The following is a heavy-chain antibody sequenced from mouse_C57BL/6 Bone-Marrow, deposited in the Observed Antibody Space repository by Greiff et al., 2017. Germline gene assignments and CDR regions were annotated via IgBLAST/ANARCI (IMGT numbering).Heavy chain of an antibody. J-gene: IGHJ3*01. D-gene: IGHD1-1*01. V-gene: IGHV5-6*01. CDR1: GFTFSSYG. CDR3: ARSYYYGSSYDWFAY. CDR2: ISSGGSYT. Sequence: EVQRVESGGDLVKPGGSLKLSCAASGFTFSSYGMSWVRQTPDKRLEWVATISSGGSYTYYPDSVKGRFTISRDNAKNTLYLQMSSLKSEDTAMYYCARSYYYGSSYDWFAYWGQGTLVTVSA.